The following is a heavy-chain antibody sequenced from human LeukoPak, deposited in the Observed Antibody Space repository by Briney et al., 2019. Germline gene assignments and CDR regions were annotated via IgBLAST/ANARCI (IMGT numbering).Heavy chain of an antibody. J-gene: IGHJ4*02. Sequence: GRSLRLSCAASGFTFDDYAMHWVRQAPEKGLEWVSGISWNSGSIGYADSVKGRFTISRDNAKNSLYLQMNSLRAEDTALYYCAKGLAARPASPLDYWGQGTLVTVSS. CDR2: ISWNSGSI. CDR3: AKGLAARPASPLDY. D-gene: IGHD6-6*01. CDR1: GFTFDDYA. V-gene: IGHV3-9*01.